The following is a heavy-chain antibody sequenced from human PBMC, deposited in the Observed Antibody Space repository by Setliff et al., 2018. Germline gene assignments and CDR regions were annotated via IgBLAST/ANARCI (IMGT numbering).Heavy chain of an antibody. Sequence: LRLSCAASGFSISDHYMDWVRQAPGKGLEWVGRTKNKANAGYMEYAASVKDRFIISRDDSKNSLYLQMYSLKSDGTAVYYCVRAVVIRGSIPLDSWGQGTLVTVSS. V-gene: IGHV3-72*01. CDR1: GFSISDHY. D-gene: IGHD3-10*01. CDR2: TKNKANAGYM. J-gene: IGHJ4*02. CDR3: VRAVVIRGSIPLDS.